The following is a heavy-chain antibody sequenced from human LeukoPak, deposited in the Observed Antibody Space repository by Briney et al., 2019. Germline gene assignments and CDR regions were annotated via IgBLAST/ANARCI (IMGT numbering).Heavy chain of an antibody. CDR2: ISGSGGTT. CDR1: GFTFSSCV. Sequence: GGSLRLPCAASGFTFSSCVTSWVRQVPGKGLEWVSSISGSGGTTYYADSVKGRFTISRDNSKNTLYLQMNSLRAEDTAVHYCAKGIRFYYYMDVWGKGTTVTVSS. V-gene: IGHV3-23*01. J-gene: IGHJ6*03. CDR3: AKGIRFYYYMDV.